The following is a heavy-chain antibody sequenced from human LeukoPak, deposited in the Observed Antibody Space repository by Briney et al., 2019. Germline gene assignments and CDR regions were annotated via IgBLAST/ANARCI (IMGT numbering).Heavy chain of an antibody. D-gene: IGHD6-13*01. Sequence: GGSLRLSCVASGFTFSTYGMSWVRQAPGKGLEWVSAISGSGGSTYYADSVKGRFTISRDNSKNTLYLQMNSLRAEDTAVYYCAHPTEYSSSWYGNWFDPWGQGTLVTVSS. V-gene: IGHV3-23*01. CDR2: ISGSGGST. J-gene: IGHJ5*02. CDR3: AHPTEYSSSWYGNWFDP. CDR1: GFTFSTYG.